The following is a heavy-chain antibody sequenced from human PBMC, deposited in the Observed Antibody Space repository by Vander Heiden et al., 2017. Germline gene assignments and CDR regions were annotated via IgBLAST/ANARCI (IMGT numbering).Heavy chain of an antibody. CDR2: INTYNGIT. CDR1: GYTSNNYG. V-gene: IGHV1-18*01. Sequence: QVQLVQSGAEVKKPGDSVKSSCQASGYTSNNYGFTWVRQAPGQGLECMGWINTYNGITHYAQNVQGRVTMTADTSATTAYMELRSLRSDDTAVYYCATYSSLIPDYWGQGTLVTVSA. CDR3: ATYSSLIPDY. D-gene: IGHD6-13*01. J-gene: IGHJ4*02.